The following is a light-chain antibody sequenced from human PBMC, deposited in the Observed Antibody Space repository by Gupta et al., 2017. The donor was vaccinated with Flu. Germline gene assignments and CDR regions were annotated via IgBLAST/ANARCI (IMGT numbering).Light chain of an antibody. CDR3: QQYYNTPT. J-gene: IGKJ4*01. CDR1: QSILYSSNNKNY. V-gene: IGKV4-1*01. CDR2: WAS. Sequence: DIVMTQSPDSLAVSLGERATINCKSSQSILYSSNNKNYLAWYQQKPGQPPKLLIYWASTRESGVPDRFSGSGSGTDFNLNISSLQAEDVAGYYCQQYYNTPTVGGGTEVEIK.